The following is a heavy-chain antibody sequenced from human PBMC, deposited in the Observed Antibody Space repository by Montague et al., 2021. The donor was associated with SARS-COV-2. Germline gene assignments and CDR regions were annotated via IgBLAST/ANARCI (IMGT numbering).Heavy chain of an antibody. J-gene: IGHJ4*02. CDR3: ATQPSCITIFGMFHAYYFDV. CDR2: MYYSGRT. D-gene: IGHD3-3*01. Sequence: SETLSLTCTVSGGSISSRSYYWGWIRQPPGKGLEWIGFMYYSGRTYYNPTLKSRVTISVDTSKNQFSLRLNSVTAADTAVYYCATQPSCITIFGMFHAYYFDVWGQGTLVTVSS. CDR1: GGSISSRSYY. V-gene: IGHV4-39*01.